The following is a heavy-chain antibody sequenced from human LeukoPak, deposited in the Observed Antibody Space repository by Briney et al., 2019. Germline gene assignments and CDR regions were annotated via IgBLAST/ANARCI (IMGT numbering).Heavy chain of an antibody. J-gene: IGHJ4*02. V-gene: IGHV4-39*07. CDR1: GGSVSSGGYY. CDR2: IYYSGST. CDR3: ARSPYSSGWFSPYFDS. Sequence: SETLSLTCTVSGGSVSSGGYYWGWIRQPPGKGLEWIGSIYYSGSTYYNPSLKSRVTISVDTSKNQFSLELSSVTAADTAVYYCARSPYSSGWFSPYFDSWGQGTLVTVSS. D-gene: IGHD6-19*01.